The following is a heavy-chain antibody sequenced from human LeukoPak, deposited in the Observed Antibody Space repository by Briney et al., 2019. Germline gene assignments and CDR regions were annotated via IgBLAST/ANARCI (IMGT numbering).Heavy chain of an antibody. D-gene: IGHD3-16*01. Sequence: SETLSLTCAVSGGSISSSNWWSWVRQPPGKGLEWIGEIYHSGSTNYNPSLKSRVTISVDMSKNQFSLKLSSVTAADTAVYYCARGAGGYYYYGMDVWGQGTTVTVSS. J-gene: IGHJ6*02. CDR3: ARGAGGYYYYGMDV. CDR1: GGSISSSNW. V-gene: IGHV4-4*02. CDR2: IYHSGST.